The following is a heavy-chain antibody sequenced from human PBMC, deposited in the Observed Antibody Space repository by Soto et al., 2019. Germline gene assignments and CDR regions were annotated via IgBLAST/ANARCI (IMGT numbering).Heavy chain of an antibody. Sequence: PGESLKISCQGFGYRFTRNWIGWVRQMPGKGLEWMGIIYPSGSYTNYSPSFQGHVTISADKSISTAYLQWSSLKASDTAMYYCARSIAAAGPTYYYGMDVWGQGTTVTVSS. V-gene: IGHV5-10-1*01. CDR3: ARSIAAAGPTYYYGMDV. CDR1: GYRFTRNW. D-gene: IGHD6-13*01. CDR2: IYPSGSYT. J-gene: IGHJ6*02.